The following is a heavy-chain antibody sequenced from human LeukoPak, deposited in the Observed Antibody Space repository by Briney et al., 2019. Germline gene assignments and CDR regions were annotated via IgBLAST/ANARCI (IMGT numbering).Heavy chain of an antibody. D-gene: IGHD4-23*01. CDR2: ISGSGGST. CDR1: GFTFSSYA. J-gene: IGHJ4*02. Sequence: PGGSLRLSCAASGFTFSSYAMSWVRQAPGKGLEWVSTISGSGGSTYYADSVKGRFTISRDNSKNTLYVQMNSLRAEDTAVYYCAKARTVVTTPDYWGQGTLVTVSS. V-gene: IGHV3-23*01. CDR3: AKARTVVTTPDY.